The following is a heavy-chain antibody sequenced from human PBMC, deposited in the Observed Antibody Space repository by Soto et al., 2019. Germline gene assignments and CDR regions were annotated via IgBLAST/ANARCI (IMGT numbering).Heavy chain of an antibody. CDR3: ARDTYYDFWSGYYTGVPYGMDV. Sequence: SETLSLTCAVYGESFSGDYWRWIRQPPGKGLEWIGEINHSGSTNHNPSLGSRVTMSVDTSKNQFSLKLSSVTAADTAVYYCARDTYYDFWSGYYTGVPYGMDVWGQGTTVTVSS. CDR2: INHSGST. V-gene: IGHV4-34*01. D-gene: IGHD3-3*01. J-gene: IGHJ6*02. CDR1: GESFSGDY.